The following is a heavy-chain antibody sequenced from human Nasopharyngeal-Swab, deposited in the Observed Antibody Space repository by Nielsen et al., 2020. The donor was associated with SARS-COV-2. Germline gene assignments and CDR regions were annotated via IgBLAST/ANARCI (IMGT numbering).Heavy chain of an antibody. CDR1: GFTVSSNY. V-gene: IGHV3-53*01. CDR3: ARGGRQLWQNLNAFDI. J-gene: IGHJ3*02. CDR2: IYSGGST. D-gene: IGHD5-18*01. Sequence: GESLKISYAASGFTVSSNYMSWVRQAPGKGLEWVSVIYSGGSTYYADSVKGRFTISRDNSKNTLYLQMNSLRAEDTAVYYCARGGRQLWQNLNAFDIWGQGTMVTVSS.